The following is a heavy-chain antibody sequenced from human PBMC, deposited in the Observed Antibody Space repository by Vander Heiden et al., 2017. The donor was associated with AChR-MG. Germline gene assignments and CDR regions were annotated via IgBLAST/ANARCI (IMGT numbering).Heavy chain of an antibody. V-gene: IGHV3-13*01. CDR2: IGTGGDT. D-gene: IGHD2-8*02. CDR3: ARARGYGGVERETDFED. CDR1: GFTFSSYD. Sequence: EVQLVESGGGLLQPGGSLRPPCAASGFTFSSYDMHWVRQATGKGVEWVSAIGTGGDTYYAGAVKGRFTISRENVKNSLFLQMKSLRAGDTALYYCARARGYGGVERETDFEDWAQGILGTVSS. J-gene: IGHJ4*02.